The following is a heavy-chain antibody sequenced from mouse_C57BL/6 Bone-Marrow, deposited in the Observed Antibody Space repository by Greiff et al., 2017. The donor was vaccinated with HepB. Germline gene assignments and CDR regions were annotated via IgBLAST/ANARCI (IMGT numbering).Heavy chain of an antibody. V-gene: IGHV1-42*01. CDR2: INPSTGGT. Sequence: EVKVEESGPELVKPGASVKISCKASGYSFTGYYMNWVKQSPEKSLEWIGEINPSTGGTTYNQKFKAKATLTVDKSSSTAYMQLKSLTSEDSAVYYCARDASGDYFDYWGQGTTLTVSS. D-gene: IGHD6-1*01. CDR1: GYSFTGYY. CDR3: ARDASGDYFDY. J-gene: IGHJ2*01.